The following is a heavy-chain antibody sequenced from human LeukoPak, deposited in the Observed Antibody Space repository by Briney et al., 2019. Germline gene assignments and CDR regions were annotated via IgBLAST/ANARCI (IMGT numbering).Heavy chain of an antibody. CDR1: GFTFSSYA. V-gene: IGHV3-23*01. D-gene: IGHD3-16*02. CDR3: ASGYYDYVWGSYRLGSKDYYFDY. Sequence: SGGSLRLSCAASGFTFSSYAMSWVRQAPGKGLEWVSAISGSGGSTYYADSVKGRFTISRDNAKNSLYLQMNSLRAEDTAVYYCASGYYDYVWGSYRLGSKDYYFDYWGQGTLVTVSS. CDR2: ISGSGGST. J-gene: IGHJ4*02.